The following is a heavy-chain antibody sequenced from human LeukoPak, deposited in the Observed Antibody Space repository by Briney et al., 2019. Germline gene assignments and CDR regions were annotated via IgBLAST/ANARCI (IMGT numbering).Heavy chain of an antibody. J-gene: IGHJ4*02. Sequence: GGSLRLSCAASRFTFSNYWMTWVRQAPGKGLEWVANINQDGTKKSYVDSVKGGFTISRDNAKNSLYLQMNSLRADDTGVYYCASQPAAADVDYWGQGALVTVSS. CDR2: INQDGTKK. CDR1: RFTFSNYW. CDR3: ASQPAAADVDY. V-gene: IGHV3-7*03. D-gene: IGHD2-2*01.